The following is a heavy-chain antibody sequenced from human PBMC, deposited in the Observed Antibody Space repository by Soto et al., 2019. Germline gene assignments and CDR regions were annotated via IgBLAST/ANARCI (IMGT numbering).Heavy chain of an antibody. CDR3: ARDPGPRSASIRGLGWFDP. Sequence: EMLLVESGGGLVQPGGSLRLSCVASGFTFSGYWMSWVRQAPGKGLEWVANINRDGSEEHYVDSVKGRFTISRDNAKNSVYLQMDSLRCDDSAVYYCARDPGPRSASIRGLGWFDPWGQGTLVTVSS. J-gene: IGHJ5*02. D-gene: IGHD2-2*01. CDR1: GFTFSGYW. V-gene: IGHV3-7*03. CDR2: INRDGSEE.